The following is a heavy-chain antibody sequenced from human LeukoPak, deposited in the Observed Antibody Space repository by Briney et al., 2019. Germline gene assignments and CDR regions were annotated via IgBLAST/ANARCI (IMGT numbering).Heavy chain of an antibody. J-gene: IGHJ4*02. CDR1: GFTFSSYA. V-gene: IGHV3-30-3*01. CDR2: ISYDGSNK. D-gene: IGHD3-22*01. Sequence: GRSLRLSCAASGFTFSSYAMHWVRQAPGKGLEWVAVISYDGSNKYYADSVKGRFTISRDNSKNTLYLQMNSLRAEDTAVYYCARPQSPYDRTLLEYWGQGILVTVSS. CDR3: ARPQSPYDRTLLEY.